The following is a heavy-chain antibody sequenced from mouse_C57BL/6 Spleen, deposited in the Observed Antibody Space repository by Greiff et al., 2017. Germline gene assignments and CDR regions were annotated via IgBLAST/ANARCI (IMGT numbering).Heavy chain of an antibody. J-gene: IGHJ2*01. CDR1: GYTFTSYT. CDR2: INPSSGYT. CDR3: ARGHYFDY. Sequence: VHLVESGAELARPGASVKMSCKASGYTFTSYTMHWVKQRPGQGLEWIGYINPSSGYTKYNQKFKDKATLTADKSSSTAYIQLSSLTSEDSAVYYCARGHYFDYWGQGTTLTVSS. V-gene: IGHV1-4*01.